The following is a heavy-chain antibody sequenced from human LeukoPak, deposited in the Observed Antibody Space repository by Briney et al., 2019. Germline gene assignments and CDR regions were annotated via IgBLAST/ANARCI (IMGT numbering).Heavy chain of an antibody. CDR2: ISPSGGRT. D-gene: IGHD3-10*01. Sequence: PGGSLRLSCAASGFTFGNYALNWVRQPPGKGLEWVSNISPSGGRTDYADSVKGRFTISRDNFKNMLYLQVNSLRAEDTALFYCATQFRYGSAAGPLDYWGQGTLVTVSS. CDR1: GFTFGNYA. V-gene: IGHV3-23*01. CDR3: ATQFRYGSAAGPLDY. J-gene: IGHJ4*02.